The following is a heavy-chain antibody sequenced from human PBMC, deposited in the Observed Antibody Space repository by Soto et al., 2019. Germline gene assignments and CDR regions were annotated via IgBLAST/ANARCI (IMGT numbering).Heavy chain of an antibody. CDR2: ISYDGSNK. CDR1: GFTFSSYG. J-gene: IGHJ6*02. D-gene: IGHD3-10*01. Sequence: GGSLRLSCAASGFTFSSYGMHWVRQAPGKGLEWVAVISYDGSNKYYADSVKGRFTISRDNSKNTLYLQMNSLRAEDTAVYYCAKNGGFGELPDYYYYYGMDVWGQGTTVTVSS. V-gene: IGHV3-30*18. CDR3: AKNGGFGELPDYYYYYGMDV.